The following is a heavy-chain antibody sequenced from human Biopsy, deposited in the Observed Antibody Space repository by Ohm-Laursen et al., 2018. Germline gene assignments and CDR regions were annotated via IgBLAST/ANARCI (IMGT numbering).Heavy chain of an antibody. CDR2: IDPDGGRT. CDR3: ARDPYCSGGNCYSPLDH. Sequence: SVKVSCKVSGYTFSLYNIHWVRQAPGQGLEWLGWIDPDGGRTSFGQNFQGRVTMTSDTSPGTAYFELARLRSADTAVYYCARDPYCSGGNCYSPLDHWGQGTLVTVSA. D-gene: IGHD2-15*01. J-gene: IGHJ4*02. V-gene: IGHV1-2*02. CDR1: GYTFSLYN.